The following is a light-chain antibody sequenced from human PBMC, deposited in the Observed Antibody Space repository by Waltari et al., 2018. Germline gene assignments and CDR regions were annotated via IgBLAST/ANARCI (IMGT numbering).Light chain of an antibody. CDR1: QSVSSY. J-gene: IGKJ1*01. CDR3: QQRSNWLWT. CDR2: DAS. V-gene: IGKV3-11*01. Sequence: EIVLTQFPATLSLSPGERATISCRASQSVSSYLAWYQQKPGQAPRLLIYDASNRATGIPARFSGSGSGTDFTLTISSLEPEDFAVYYCQQRSNWLWTFGQGTKVEIK.